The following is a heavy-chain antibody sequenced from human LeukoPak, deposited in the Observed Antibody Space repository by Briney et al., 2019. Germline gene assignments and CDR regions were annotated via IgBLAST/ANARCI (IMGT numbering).Heavy chain of an antibody. Sequence: PSETLSLTCTVSGGSISSYYWSWLRQPPGKGLEWIGYIYYSGSTNYNPSLKSRVTISVDTSKNQFSLKLSSVTAVDTAVYYCARYYDSSGYSDINDAFDIWGQGTMVTVSS. CDR3: ARYYDSSGYSDINDAFDI. CDR2: IYYSGST. CDR1: GGSISSYY. D-gene: IGHD3-22*01. V-gene: IGHV4-59*01. J-gene: IGHJ3*02.